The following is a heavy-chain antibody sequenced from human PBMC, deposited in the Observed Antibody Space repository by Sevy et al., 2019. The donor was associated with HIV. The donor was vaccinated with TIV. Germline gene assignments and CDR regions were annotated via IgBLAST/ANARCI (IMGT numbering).Heavy chain of an antibody. CDR3: ARDPGWIQLWLPVKITYYYYYGMDV. D-gene: IGHD5-18*01. Sequence: ASVKVSCKASGYTFTSYGISWVRQAPGQGLEWMGWISAYNGNTNYAQKLQGRVTMTTDTSTSTAYMELRSLRSDDTAVYYCARDPGWIQLWLPVKITYYYYYGMDVWGQGTTVTVSS. CDR1: GYTFTSYG. CDR2: ISAYNGNT. V-gene: IGHV1-18*01. J-gene: IGHJ6*02.